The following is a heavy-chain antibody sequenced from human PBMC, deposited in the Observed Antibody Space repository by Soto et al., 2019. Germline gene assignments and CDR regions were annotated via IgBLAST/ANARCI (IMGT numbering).Heavy chain of an antibody. V-gene: IGHV3-21*06. CDR3: VRGKVGSGSYAFDS. J-gene: IGHJ4*02. CDR2: ISSGSSYI. Sequence: GGSLRLSCEGSGLTFSTYGMNWVRQAPGKGLEWVSSISSGSSYIYYADSVKGRFTISRDNAKNSVHLQMNSLRAEDTAVYYCVRGKVGSGSYAFDSWGPGTLVTVSS. D-gene: IGHD3-10*01. CDR1: GLTFSTYG.